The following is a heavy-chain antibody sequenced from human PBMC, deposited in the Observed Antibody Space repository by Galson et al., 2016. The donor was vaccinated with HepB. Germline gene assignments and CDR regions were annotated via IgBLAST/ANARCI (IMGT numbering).Heavy chain of an antibody. D-gene: IGHD3-22*01. V-gene: IGHV3-23*01. CDR2: LTAGWTSP. CDR3: ARDPASFYYDSRFHPHDY. Sequence: SLRLSCAASCFTFRSHAMSWVRRAPGWGLEWVSSLTAGWTSPFYPDPVKGRFTMSRANSKNTLYLQMNSLRAEDTAIYYCARDPASFYYDSRFHPHDYWGQGTLVTVSS. J-gene: IGHJ4*02. CDR1: CFTFRSHA.